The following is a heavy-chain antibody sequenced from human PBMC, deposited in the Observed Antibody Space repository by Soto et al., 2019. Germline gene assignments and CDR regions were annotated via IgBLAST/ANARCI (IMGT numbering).Heavy chain of an antibody. CDR1: GFTFSSYS. V-gene: IGHV3-21*01. D-gene: IGHD4-17*01. J-gene: IGHJ4*02. CDR3: ARDPSGLRVPPY. Sequence: GGSLRLSCAASGFTFSSYSMNWVRQAPGKGLEWVSSIGSSSSYKYYADSVKGRFTISRNNAKNSLYLQMNSLRAEDTAVYYCARDPSGLRVPPYWGQGTLVTVSS. CDR2: IGSSSSYK.